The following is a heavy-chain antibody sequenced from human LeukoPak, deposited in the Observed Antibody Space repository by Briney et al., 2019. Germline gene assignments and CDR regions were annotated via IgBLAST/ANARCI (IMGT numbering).Heavy chain of an antibody. Sequence: SETLSLTCAVSGGSIISYYWSWIRQPPGKGLEWIGYIYYSGSTNYNPSLKSRVTISVDTSKNQFPLKLSSVTAADTAVYYCARTTEGGYTYDYFYYYYMDVWGKGTTVTVSS. J-gene: IGHJ6*03. D-gene: IGHD5-18*01. CDR3: ARTTEGGYTYDYFYYYYMDV. CDR2: IYYSGST. V-gene: IGHV4-59*01. CDR1: GGSIISYY.